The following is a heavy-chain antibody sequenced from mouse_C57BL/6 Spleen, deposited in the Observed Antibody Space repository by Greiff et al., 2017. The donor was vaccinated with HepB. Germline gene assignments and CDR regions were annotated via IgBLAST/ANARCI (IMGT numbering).Heavy chain of an antibody. J-gene: IGHJ3*01. CDR3: AREGLLRSWFAY. D-gene: IGHD1-1*01. CDR2: INPNNGGT. Sequence: EVQLQQSGPELVKPGASVKMSCKASGYTFTDYNMHWVKQSHGKSLEWIGYINPNNGGTSYNQKFKGKATLTVNKSSSTAYMELRSLTSEDSAVYYCAREGLLRSWFAYWGQGTLVTVSA. V-gene: IGHV1-22*01. CDR1: GYTFTDYN.